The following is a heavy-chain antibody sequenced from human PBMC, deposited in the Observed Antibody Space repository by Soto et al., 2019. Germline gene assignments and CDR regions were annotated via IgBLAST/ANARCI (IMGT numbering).Heavy chain of an antibody. J-gene: IGHJ5*02. D-gene: IGHD6-19*01. CDR3: ARSSHKESWFDP. CDR1: CAPITWGDYS. Sequence: WETLSLTCAISCAPITWGDYSWNWIRQPPGKGLEWIGRIHASGNTNYNPSLKSRATLSVDTSKNQFSLKVRSVTAADTAVYYCARSSHKESWFDPWGQGTLVTVSS. V-gene: IGHV4-61*08. CDR2: IHASGNT.